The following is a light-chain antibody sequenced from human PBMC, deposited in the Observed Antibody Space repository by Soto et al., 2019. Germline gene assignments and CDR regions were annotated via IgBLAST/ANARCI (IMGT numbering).Light chain of an antibody. J-gene: IGKJ3*01. Sequence: EVVMTQSPPTLSVSPGERATLYCRASQSVSSDLAWYQQKPGQAPRLIIYGASTRDTDVPARFTGGGSGTEFTLTISSLQSEEVAICYCQQYKDWPPSTFGHGTKLDIK. CDR1: QSVSSD. V-gene: IGKV3-15*01. CDR3: QQYKDWPPST. CDR2: GAS.